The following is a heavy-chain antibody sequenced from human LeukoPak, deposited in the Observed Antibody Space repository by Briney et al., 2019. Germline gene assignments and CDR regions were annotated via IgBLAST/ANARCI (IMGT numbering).Heavy chain of an antibody. CDR2: LNSYGSAT. CDR3: TSDALLEYCTGNDCYHSDL. V-gene: IGHV3-74*01. CDR1: GFTFGNYW. J-gene: IGHJ4*02. D-gene: IGHD2-8*02. Sequence: GGSLRLSCAASGFTFGNYWMHWVRQASGKGRVWVSSLNSYGSATSYADSVKGRFTISRDSAQNTVYLQLDSLRVEDTAVYSCTSDALLEYCTGNDCYHSDLWGRGILVTVSS.